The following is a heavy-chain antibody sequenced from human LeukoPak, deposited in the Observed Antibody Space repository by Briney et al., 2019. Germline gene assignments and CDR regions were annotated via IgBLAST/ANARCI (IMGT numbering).Heavy chain of an antibody. V-gene: IGHV1-18*01. J-gene: IGHJ4*02. Sequence: GASVKVSCKASGYTFTSYGISWLRQAPGQGLEWMGWISAYNGNTNYAQKLQGRVTMTTDTSTSTAYMELRSLRSDDTAVYYCARDLTPYDSSPGTHWGQGTLVTVSS. CDR1: GYTFTSYG. CDR2: ISAYNGNT. D-gene: IGHD3-22*01. CDR3: ARDLTPYDSSPGTH.